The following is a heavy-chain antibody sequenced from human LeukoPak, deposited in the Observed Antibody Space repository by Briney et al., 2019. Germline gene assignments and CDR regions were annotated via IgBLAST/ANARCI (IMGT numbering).Heavy chain of an antibody. V-gene: IGHV4-59*01. CDR3: ARDKQPGDY. D-gene: IGHD5-18*01. Sequence: SETLSLTCTVSGGSISGYYWSWIRQPPGKGPEWIGYIYYSGDTTYNPSLKSRVTISVDTSKNQFSLKLSSVTAADTAVYYCARDKQPGDYWGQGALVTVSS. J-gene: IGHJ4*02. CDR2: IYYSGDT. CDR1: GGSISGYY.